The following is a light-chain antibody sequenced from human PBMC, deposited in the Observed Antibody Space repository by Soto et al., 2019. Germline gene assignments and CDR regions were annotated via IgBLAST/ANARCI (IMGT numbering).Light chain of an antibody. J-gene: IGKJ2*01. CDR2: GAS. Sequence: EIVLTQSPGTLSLSPGERATLSCRASQSVSSSYLAWYQQKPGQAPRLLIYGASSWATGIPVRFSGSGCGTDFTLTISRLEPEDVAVYYCQQFDSSPLYTFGQGTKLEIK. V-gene: IGKV3-20*01. CDR3: QQFDSSPLYT. CDR1: QSVSSSY.